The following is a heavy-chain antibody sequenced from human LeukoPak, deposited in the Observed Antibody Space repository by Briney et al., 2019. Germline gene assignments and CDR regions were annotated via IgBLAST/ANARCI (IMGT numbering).Heavy chain of an antibody. CDR1: GFTFSNYG. CDR2: IAYDESNK. D-gene: IGHD6-19*01. J-gene: IGHJ3*02. Sequence: GGSLRLSCAASGFTFSNYGMHWVRQAPGRGLEWGAVIAYDESNKYYAEFVRGRFTISRDNSKNTLYLQMYSLRAEDTAVYFCAKDQGIAVAGTDDAFDIWGQGTRVTVSS. CDR3: AKDQGIAVAGTDDAFDI. V-gene: IGHV3-30*18.